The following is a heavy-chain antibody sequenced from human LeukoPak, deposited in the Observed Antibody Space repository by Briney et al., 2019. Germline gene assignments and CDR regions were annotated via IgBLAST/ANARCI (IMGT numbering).Heavy chain of an antibody. CDR3: ARDEGLRLVY. V-gene: IGHV4-59*01. CDR2: IYYSGST. D-gene: IGHD5-12*01. J-gene: IGHJ4*02. CDR1: GGSISSYY. Sequence: TSETLSLTCTVSGGSISSYYWSWIRQPPGKGLEWIGYIYYSGSTNYNPSLKSRVTISVDTSKNQFSLKLSSVTAADTAVYYCARDEGLRLVYWGQGTLVTVSS.